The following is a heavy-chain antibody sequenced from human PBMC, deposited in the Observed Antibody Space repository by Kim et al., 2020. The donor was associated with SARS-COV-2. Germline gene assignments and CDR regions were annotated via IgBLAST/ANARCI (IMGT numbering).Heavy chain of an antibody. D-gene: IGHD6-19*01. J-gene: IGHJ4*02. Sequence: TPSLKSRVTISVDRSKNQFSLKLSSVTAADTAVYYCARLTHSSGWSIDYWGQGTLVTVSS. CDR3: ARLTHSSGWSIDY. V-gene: IGHV4-30-2*01.